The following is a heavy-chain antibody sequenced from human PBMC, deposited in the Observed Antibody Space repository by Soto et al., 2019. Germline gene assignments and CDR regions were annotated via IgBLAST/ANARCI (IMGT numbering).Heavy chain of an antibody. Sequence: EVQLLESGGGLVQRGGSLRLSCAASGFIFNNYAMTWVRQAPGKGLEWVARVSGRGGSAYYADSVKGRLTISRDNSNNTLYLQMDSLRGEDTAVYYCAKDSTVTTSLYFYYYGFDVWGQGTTVTVSS. D-gene: IGHD4-17*01. V-gene: IGHV3-23*01. CDR3: AKDSTVTTSLYFYYYGFDV. CDR2: VSGRGGSA. J-gene: IGHJ6*02. CDR1: GFIFNNYA.